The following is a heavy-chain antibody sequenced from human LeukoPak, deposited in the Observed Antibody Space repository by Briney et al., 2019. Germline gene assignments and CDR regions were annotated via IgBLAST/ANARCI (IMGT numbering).Heavy chain of an antibody. Sequence: PGGSLRLSCAASGFTFSSYGMRWVRQAPGKGLEWVSAISGSGGSTYYADSVKGRFTISRDNSKNTLYLQMNSLRAEDTAVYYCATLPASGGSRESRGQGTLVTVSS. V-gene: IGHV3-23*01. CDR2: ISGSGGST. D-gene: IGHD2-15*01. J-gene: IGHJ4*02. CDR1: GFTFSSYG. CDR3: ATLPASGGSRES.